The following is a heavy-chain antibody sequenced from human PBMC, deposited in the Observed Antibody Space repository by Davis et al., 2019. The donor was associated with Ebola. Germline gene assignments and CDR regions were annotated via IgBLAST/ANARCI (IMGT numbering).Heavy chain of an antibody. CDR3: ARDLGEWEQLGAFDI. J-gene: IGHJ3*02. D-gene: IGHD1-26*01. V-gene: IGHV3-11*04. CDR1: GFTFSDYY. CDR2: ISSSGSTI. Sequence: GESLKISCAASGFTFSDYYMSWIRQAPGKGLEWVSYISSSGSTIYYADSAKGRFTISRDNAKNSLYLQMNSLRAEDTAVYYCARDLGEWEQLGAFDIWGQGTMVTVSS.